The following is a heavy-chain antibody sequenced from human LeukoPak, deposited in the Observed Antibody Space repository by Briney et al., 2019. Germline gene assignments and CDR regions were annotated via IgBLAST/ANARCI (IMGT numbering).Heavy chain of an antibody. V-gene: IGHV3-21*01. CDR2: ISSSSSYI. D-gene: IGHD6-13*01. CDR3: ARDGRTWERKYSSSWASFDY. CDR1: GFTFSSYS. Sequence: PGGSLRLSCAASGFTFSSYSMNWVRQAPGKGLEWVSSISSSSSYIYYADSVKGRFTISRDNAKNSLYLQMNSLRAEDTAVYYCARDGRTWERKYSSSWASFDYWGQGTLVTVSS. J-gene: IGHJ4*02.